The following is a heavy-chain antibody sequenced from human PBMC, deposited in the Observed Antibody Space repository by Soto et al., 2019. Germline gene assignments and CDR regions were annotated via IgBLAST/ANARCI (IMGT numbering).Heavy chain of an antibody. CDR2: IYYSGST. J-gene: IGHJ6*02. D-gene: IGHD3-10*01. CDR3: AREFYGFGSYYKGDRYYSGMDV. Sequence: PSETLSLTCTVSGGSISSGGYYWSWIRQQPGKGLEWIGYIYYSGSTYYNPSLKSRVTISVDTSKNQFSLKLTSVTAADTAVYYCAREFYGFGSYYKGDRYYSGMDVWGQGTTVTIS. V-gene: IGHV4-31*03. CDR1: GGSISSGGYY.